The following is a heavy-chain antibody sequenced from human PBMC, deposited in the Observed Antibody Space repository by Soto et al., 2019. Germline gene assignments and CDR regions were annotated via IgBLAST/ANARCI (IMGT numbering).Heavy chain of an antibody. Sequence: QITLKESGPTLVKPTQTLTLTCTFSGFSLSTSGVGVGWIRQSPGKALEWLALIYWDDDKRYSPSLKSRHTITRDTAKNQVVLTVTTMYLVDTATYHCSHMNVQHYYDISGSKRYYYYYGMDVWGQGTTVTVSS. CDR2: IYWDDDK. CDR1: GFSLSTSGVG. D-gene: IGHD3-22*01. V-gene: IGHV2-5*02. CDR3: SHMNVQHYYDISGSKRYYYYYGMDV. J-gene: IGHJ6*02.